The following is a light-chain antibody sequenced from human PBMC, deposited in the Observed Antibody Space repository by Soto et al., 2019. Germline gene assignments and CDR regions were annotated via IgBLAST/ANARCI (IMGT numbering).Light chain of an antibody. CDR1: QDVSSS. Sequence: AIRMTQSPSSLSASTGDKVTITCRASQDVSSSLAWYQQKPGKAPKLLIFAASTLQSGVPSRFTGTGSETDFNFPVRGLQSEDFATYYCQQYSTSPWTFGQ. V-gene: IGKV1-8*01. CDR2: AAS. CDR3: QQYSTSPWT. J-gene: IGKJ1*01.